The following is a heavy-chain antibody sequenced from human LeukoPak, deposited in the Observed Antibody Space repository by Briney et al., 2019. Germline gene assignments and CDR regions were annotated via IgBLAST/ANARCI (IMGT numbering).Heavy chain of an antibody. Sequence: GGSLRLSCAPSGFTFSSYWMHWGRQAPGKGLVWVSRINSDGSSTSYADSVKGRFTISRDNAKNTLYLQMNSLRAEDTAVYYCARGGIAAAQDYWGQGTLVTVSS. CDR2: INSDGSST. CDR3: ARGGIAAAQDY. V-gene: IGHV3-74*01. CDR1: GFTFSSYW. D-gene: IGHD6-13*01. J-gene: IGHJ4*02.